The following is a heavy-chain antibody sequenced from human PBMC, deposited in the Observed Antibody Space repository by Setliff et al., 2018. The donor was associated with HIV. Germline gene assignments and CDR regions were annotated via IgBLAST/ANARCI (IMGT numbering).Heavy chain of an antibody. CDR1: GGSISSHY. D-gene: IGHD6-19*01. Sequence: SETLSLTCTVSGGSISSHYWSWIRQPPGKGLEWIGYMYYSGSTNYTPSLKSRVTISVDTSKNQFSLELSSVTAADTAVYYCARHSRGWYRWVDYVGQGTLVNVSS. CDR3: ARHSRGWYRWVDY. V-gene: IGHV4-59*08. CDR2: MYYSGST. J-gene: IGHJ4*02.